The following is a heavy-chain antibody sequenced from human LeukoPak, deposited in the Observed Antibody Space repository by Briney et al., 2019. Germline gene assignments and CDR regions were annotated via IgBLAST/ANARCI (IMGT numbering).Heavy chain of an antibody. D-gene: IGHD1-20*01. V-gene: IGHV3-23*01. CDR2: ISGSGGST. CDR1: GGTFSSYA. J-gene: IGHJ3*02. CDR3: AKSITNLDAFDI. Sequence: SCKASGGTFSSYAMSWVRQAPGKGLEWVSAISGSGGSTYYADSVKGRFTISRDNSKNTLYLQMNSLRAEDTAVYYCAKSITNLDAFDIWGQGTMVTVSS.